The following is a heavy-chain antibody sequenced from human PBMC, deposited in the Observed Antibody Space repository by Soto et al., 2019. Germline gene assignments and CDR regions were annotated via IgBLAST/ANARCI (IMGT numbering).Heavy chain of an antibody. CDR2: IIPIFGTA. CDR1: GGTFSSYA. J-gene: IGHJ5*02. D-gene: IGHD6-13*01. CDR3: ARERVIAAAGIRMDWFDP. V-gene: IGHV1-69*13. Sequence: SVTVSCKASGGTFSSYAISWVRQAPGQGLEWMGGIIPIFGTANYAQKFQGRVTITADESTSTAYMELSSLRSEDTAVYYCARERVIAAAGIRMDWFDPWGQGTLVTSPQ.